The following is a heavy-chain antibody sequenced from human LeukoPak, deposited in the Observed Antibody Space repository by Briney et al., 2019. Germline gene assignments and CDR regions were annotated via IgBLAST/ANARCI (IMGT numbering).Heavy chain of an antibody. V-gene: IGHV4-59*08. CDR1: GGSINSYY. D-gene: IGHD6-13*01. CDR3: ARGGEWASSSWYYFDY. CDR2: IYYSGST. J-gene: IGHJ4*02. Sequence: SETLSLTCTVSGGSINSYYWSWIRQPPGKGLEWIGYIYYSGSTNYNPSLKSRVTISVDTSKNQFSLKLSSVTAADTAVYYCARGGEWASSSWYYFDYWGQGTLVTVSS.